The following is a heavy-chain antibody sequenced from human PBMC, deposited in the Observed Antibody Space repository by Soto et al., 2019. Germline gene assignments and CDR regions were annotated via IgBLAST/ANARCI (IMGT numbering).Heavy chain of an antibody. CDR3: ARDRWAALTYYFDY. CDR1: GFTFGNYA. CDR2: ISYDGSNK. Sequence: QVQVVESGGGVVQPGRSLRLSCAASGFTFGNYAMHWVRQAPGKGLEWVAVISYDGSNKYYADSVKGRFTISRDNSKNTLYLQMNSLRAEDTAVYYCARDRWAALTYYFDYWGQGTLVTVSS. J-gene: IGHJ4*02. D-gene: IGHD6-6*01. V-gene: IGHV3-30-3*01.